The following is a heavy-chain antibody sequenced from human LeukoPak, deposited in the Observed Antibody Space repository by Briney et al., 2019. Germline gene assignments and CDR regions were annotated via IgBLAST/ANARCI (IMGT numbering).Heavy chain of an antibody. CDR3: AGYIVATKGRLIDY. V-gene: IGHV1-2*02. Sequence: ASVKVSCKASGYTFTGYYMHWVRQAPGQGLEWMGWINPNSGGTNYAQKFQGRVTTTRDTSISTAYMELSRLRSDDTAVYYCAGYIVATKGRLIDYWGQGTLVTVSS. CDR2: INPNSGGT. J-gene: IGHJ4*02. D-gene: IGHD5-12*01. CDR1: GYTFTGYY.